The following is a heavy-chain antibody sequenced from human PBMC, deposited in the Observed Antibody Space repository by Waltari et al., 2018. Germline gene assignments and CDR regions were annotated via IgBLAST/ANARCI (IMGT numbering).Heavy chain of an antibody. J-gene: IGHJ3*02. Sequence: EVQLVESGGGLIQPGGSLRLSCEASGFTVSRNYMSWVRQAPGKGLGWVSVIYSGGSTYYADSVKGRFTISRDNSKNTLYLQMNSLRAEDTAVYYCAREKTPGAFDIWGQGTMVTVSS. CDR3: AREKTPGAFDI. D-gene: IGHD2-15*01. CDR1: GFTVSRNY. CDR2: IYSGGST. V-gene: IGHV3-53*01.